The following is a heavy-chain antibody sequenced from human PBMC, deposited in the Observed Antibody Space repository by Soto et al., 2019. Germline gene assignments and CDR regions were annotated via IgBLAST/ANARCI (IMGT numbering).Heavy chain of an antibody. CDR2: IIPVSGAA. Sequence: QVQLVQSGAEVKKPGSSVKVSCKAYGGTFGSYPFSWVRQAPGQGLEWMGGIIPVSGAAHYAQKFQGRVTITADESTSTAYMELSSLSSQDTAVYYCATALGCRSTSCTLDYWGQGTRVIVSS. D-gene: IGHD2-2*01. CDR3: ATALGCRSTSCTLDY. J-gene: IGHJ4*02. CDR1: GGTFGSYP. V-gene: IGHV1-69*01.